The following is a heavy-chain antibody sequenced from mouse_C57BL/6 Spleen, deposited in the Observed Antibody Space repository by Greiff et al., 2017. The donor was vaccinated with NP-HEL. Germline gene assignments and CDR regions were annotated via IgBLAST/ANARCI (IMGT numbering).Heavy chain of an antibody. V-gene: IGHV1-15*01. CDR2: IDTETGGT. CDR1: GYTFTDYE. CDR3: TRNYGSSLYYAMDY. J-gene: IGHJ4*01. Sequence: QVQLKESGAELVRPGASVTLSCKASGYTFTDYEMHWVKQTPVHGLEWIGAIDTETGGTAYNQKFKGKAILTADKSSSTAYMELRSLTSEDSAVYYCTRNYGSSLYYAMDYWGQGTSVTVSS. D-gene: IGHD1-1*01.